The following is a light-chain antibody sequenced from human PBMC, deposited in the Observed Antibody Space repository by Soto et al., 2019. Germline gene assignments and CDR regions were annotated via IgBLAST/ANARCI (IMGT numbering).Light chain of an antibody. Sequence: QSVLTQPASVSGSPGQSITISCTGTSSDVGGYNYVSWYQQHPGKAPKLMIFEVSNWPSGVSNRFSGSKSGNTASLTISGLQSEDEADYYCSSYTSSNTLFGGGTKLTVL. CDR3: SSYTSSNTL. V-gene: IGLV2-14*01. CDR1: SSDVGGYNY. CDR2: EVS. J-gene: IGLJ2*01.